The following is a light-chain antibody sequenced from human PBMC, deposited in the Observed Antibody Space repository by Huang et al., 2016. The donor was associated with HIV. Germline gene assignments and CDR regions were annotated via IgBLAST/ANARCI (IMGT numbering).Light chain of an antibody. CDR1: QSVSNY. CDR2: DAS. Sequence: EIVLTQSPATLSLSPGERATLSCRASQSVSNYLFWYQQKPGQAPRLLIYDASNRATGIPARFSGSGSGTHFTLTISSLGPEDSAVYYCQQRSNWPPFTFGPGTKVDIK. V-gene: IGKV3-11*01. J-gene: IGKJ3*01. CDR3: QQRSNWPPFT.